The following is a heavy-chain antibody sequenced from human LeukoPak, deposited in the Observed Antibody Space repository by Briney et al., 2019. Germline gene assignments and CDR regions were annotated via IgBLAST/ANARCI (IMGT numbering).Heavy chain of an antibody. CDR3: IRDFREADY. CDR1: GFTFSRYC. J-gene: IGHJ4*02. Sequence: RTGASLRLSCAASGFTFSRYCMHWVRQAAGKGPVWLSRICQDGTVANYADSVKGRFTISRDNAKNTVFLQMNSLRVEDTAVYYCIRDFREADYWGRGSLVTVSS. CDR2: ICQDGTVA. D-gene: IGHD3-10*01. V-gene: IGHV3-74*01.